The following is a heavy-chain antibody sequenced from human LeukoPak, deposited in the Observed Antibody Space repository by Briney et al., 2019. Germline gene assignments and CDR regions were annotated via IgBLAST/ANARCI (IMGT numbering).Heavy chain of an antibody. D-gene: IGHD3-22*01. V-gene: IGHV3-48*03. CDR3: AKDRGSGFDAFDI. Sequence: GGSLRLSCAASGFTFSSYEMNWVRQAPGKGLEWVSYISSSGSTIYYADSVKGRFTISRDNSKNTLYLQMNSLRAEDTAVYYCAKDRGSGFDAFDIWGQGTMVTVSS. J-gene: IGHJ3*02. CDR1: GFTFSSYE. CDR2: ISSSGSTI.